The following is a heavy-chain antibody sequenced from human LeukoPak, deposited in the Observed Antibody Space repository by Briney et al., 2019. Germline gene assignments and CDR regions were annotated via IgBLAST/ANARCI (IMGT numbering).Heavy chain of an antibody. CDR3: ARDRYCSSTSCYEY. D-gene: IGHD2-2*01. CDR2: INPNSGGT. Sequence: ASVKVSCKASGYTFTGYYMHWVRQAPGQGLEWMGWINPNSGGTNYAQKFQGRVTITADKSTSTAYMELSSLRSEDTAVYYCARDRYCSSTSCYEYWGQGTLVTVSS. V-gene: IGHV1-2*02. J-gene: IGHJ4*02. CDR1: GYTFTGYY.